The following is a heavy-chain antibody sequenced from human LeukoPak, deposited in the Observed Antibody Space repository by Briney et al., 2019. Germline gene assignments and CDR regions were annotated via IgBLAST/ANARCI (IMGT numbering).Heavy chain of an antibody. CDR1: GFTFSSYD. CDR3: AKKGPMTTDYYYGMDV. V-gene: IGHV3-30*04. D-gene: IGHD4-11*01. CDR2: ISYDGSNK. J-gene: IGHJ6*02. Sequence: GGSLRLSCAASGFTFSSYDMHWVRQAPGKGLEWVAVISYDGSNKYYADSVKGRFTISRDNSKNTLYLQMNSLRAEDTAVYYCAKKGPMTTDYYYGMDVWGQGTTVTVSS.